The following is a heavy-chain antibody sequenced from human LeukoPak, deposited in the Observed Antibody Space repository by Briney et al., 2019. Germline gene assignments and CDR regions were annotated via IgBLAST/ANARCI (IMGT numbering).Heavy chain of an antibody. D-gene: IGHD3-22*01. V-gene: IGHV4-39*01. CDR1: GGSISSSSYY. CDR3: ARRLIETYYYDSSGYYPLRNWFDP. J-gene: IGHJ5*02. CDR2: IYYSGST. Sequence: SETLSLTCTVSGGSISSSSYYWGWIRQPPGKGLEWIGSIYYSGSTYYNPSLKSRVTISVDTSKNQFSLKLSSVTAADTAVYYCARRLIETYYYDSSGYYPLRNWFDPWGQGTLVTVSS.